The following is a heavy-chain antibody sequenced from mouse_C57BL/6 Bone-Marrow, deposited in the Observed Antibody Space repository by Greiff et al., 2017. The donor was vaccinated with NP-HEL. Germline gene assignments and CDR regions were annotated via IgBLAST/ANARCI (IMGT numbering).Heavy chain of an antibody. V-gene: IGHV6-3*01. CDR3: TGQLGRRGFDY. CDR2: IRLKSDNYAT. Sequence: EVKLMESGGGLVQPGGSMKLSCVASGFTFSNYWMNWVRQSPEKGLEWVAQIRLKSDNYATHYAESVKGRFTISRDDSKSSVYLQMNNLRAEDTGIYYCTGQLGRRGFDYWGQGTTLTVSS. J-gene: IGHJ2*01. CDR1: GFTFSNYW. D-gene: IGHD4-1*02.